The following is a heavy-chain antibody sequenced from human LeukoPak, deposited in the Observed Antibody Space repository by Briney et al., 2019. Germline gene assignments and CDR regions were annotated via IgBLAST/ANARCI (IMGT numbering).Heavy chain of an antibody. J-gene: IGHJ4*02. CDR1: GFTFSSYA. CDR2: ISYDGSNK. CDR3: ARGGKMVRGVISF. V-gene: IGHV3-30-3*01. D-gene: IGHD3-10*01. Sequence: QAGGSLRLSCAASGFTFSSYAMHWVRQAPGKGLEWVAVISYDGSNKYYADSVKGRFTISRDNSKNTLYLQMNSLRAEDTAVYYCARGGKMVRGVISFWGQGTLATVSS.